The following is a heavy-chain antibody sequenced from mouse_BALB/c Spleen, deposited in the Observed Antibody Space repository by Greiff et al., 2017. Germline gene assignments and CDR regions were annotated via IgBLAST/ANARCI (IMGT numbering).Heavy chain of an antibody. D-gene: IGHD1-1*01. CDR1: GYTFTSYY. CDR3: ASHYYGSSPYY. V-gene: IGHV1S56*01. Sequence: VQLQQSGPELVKPGASVKMSCKASGYTFTSYYIHWVKQRPGQGLEWIGWIYPGDGSTKYNEKFKGKTTLTADKSSSTAYMLLSSLTSEDSAIYFCASHYYGSSPYYWGQGTTLTVSS. J-gene: IGHJ2*01. CDR2: IYPGDGST.